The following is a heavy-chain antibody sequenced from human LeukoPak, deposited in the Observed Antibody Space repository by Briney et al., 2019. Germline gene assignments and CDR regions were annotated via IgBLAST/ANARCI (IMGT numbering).Heavy chain of an antibody. CDR3: VRASHIVVVTAIPQGYYYYMDV. J-gene: IGHJ6*03. CDR1: GFTLSNAW. Sequence: GGSLRLSCAASGFTLSNAWMNWVRQAPGKGLEWVSYISSSSSTIYYADSLKGRFTISRDNAKSSLYLQMNSLRAEDTAVYYCVRASHIVVVTAIPQGYYYYMDVWGKGTTVTVSS. D-gene: IGHD2-21*02. CDR2: ISSSSSTI. V-gene: IGHV3-48*01.